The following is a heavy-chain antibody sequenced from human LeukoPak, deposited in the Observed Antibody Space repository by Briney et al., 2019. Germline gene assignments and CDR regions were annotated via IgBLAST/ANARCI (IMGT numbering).Heavy chain of an antibody. CDR1: GFTFSSYW. D-gene: IGHD6-19*01. J-gene: IGHJ4*02. CDR3: AREVVSSGWYRGTYFDY. Sequence: GGSLRLSCAASGFTFSSYWMSWVRQAPGKGLEWVANIKQDGSEKYYVDSVKGRFTTSRDNAKNSLYLQMNSLRAEDTAVYYCAREVVSSGWYRGTYFDYWGQGTLVTVSS. V-gene: IGHV3-7*01. CDR2: IKQDGSEK.